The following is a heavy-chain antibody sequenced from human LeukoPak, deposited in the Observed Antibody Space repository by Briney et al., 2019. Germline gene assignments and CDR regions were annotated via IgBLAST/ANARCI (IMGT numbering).Heavy chain of an antibody. CDR2: IYPGDSHT. J-gene: IGHJ5*02. CDR3: ARGPYVYTSSATLGSYNWFDP. Sequence: GESLKISCKGSGYSFPNYWIGWVRQMPGKGLEWMGIIYPGDSHTRYSPSFQDQVTISVDKSISIAYLQWSSLKASDTAMYYCARGPYVYTSSATLGSYNWFDPWGQGSLVTVSS. D-gene: IGHD2-2*02. V-gene: IGHV5-51*01. CDR1: GYSFPNYW.